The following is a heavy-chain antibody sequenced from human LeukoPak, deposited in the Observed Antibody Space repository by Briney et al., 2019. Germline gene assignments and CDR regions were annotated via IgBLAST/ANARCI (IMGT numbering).Heavy chain of an antibody. V-gene: IGHV3-30*02. J-gene: IGHJ4*02. CDR3: AKGRWYYDSSGYFSFDY. CDR2: IRYDGSTK. CDR1: GFTFSSYG. D-gene: IGHD3-22*01. Sequence: PGGSLRLSCAASGFTFSSYGMHWVRQAPGKGLEWVAFIRYDGSTKYYADSVKGRFTISRDNSKNTLYLQMNSLRAEDTAVYYCAKGRWYYDSSGYFSFDYWGQGTLVTVSS.